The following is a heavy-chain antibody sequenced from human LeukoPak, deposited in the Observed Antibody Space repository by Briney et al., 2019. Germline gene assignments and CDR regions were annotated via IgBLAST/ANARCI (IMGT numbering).Heavy chain of an antibody. J-gene: IGHJ4*02. CDR2: IYSGGST. CDR1: GFTVSSNY. Sequence: GGSLRLSCAASGFTVSSNYMSWVRQAPGKGLEWVSVIYSGGSTYYADSVKGRFTISRDNSKNTLYLQMNSLRAEDTAVYCCARGRYDYVWGSEYYFDYWGQGTLVTVSS. CDR3: ARGRYDYVWGSEYYFDY. D-gene: IGHD3-16*01. V-gene: IGHV3-66*01.